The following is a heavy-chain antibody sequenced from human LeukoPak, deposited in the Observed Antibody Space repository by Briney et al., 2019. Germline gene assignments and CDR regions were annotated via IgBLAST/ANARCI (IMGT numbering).Heavy chain of an antibody. J-gene: IGHJ5*02. D-gene: IGHD4-17*01. V-gene: IGHV1-2*02. CDR2: TNPNSGGT. Sequence: GASVKVSCKASRYTFTSYYMDWVRQAPGQGLEWMGWTNPNSGGTNYAQKFQGRVTMTRDTSISTAYMELSRLRSDDTAVYYCASGDYGDLRRTGNWFDPWGQGTLVTVSS. CDR1: RYTFTSYY. CDR3: ASGDYGDLRRTGNWFDP.